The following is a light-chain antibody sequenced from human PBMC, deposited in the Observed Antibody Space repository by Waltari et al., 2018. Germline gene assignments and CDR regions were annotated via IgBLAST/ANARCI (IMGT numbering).Light chain of an antibody. V-gene: IGKV3-11*01. CDR1: QSVSSY. J-gene: IGKJ5*01. CDR2: DAS. Sequence: EIVLTQSPATLSLSPGERATPSCRASQSVSSYLAWYQQKPGQAPRLLIYDASNRATGIPARFSGSGSGTDFTLTISSLEPEDFAFYYCQQRSNWPPITFGQGTRLEIK. CDR3: QQRSNWPPIT.